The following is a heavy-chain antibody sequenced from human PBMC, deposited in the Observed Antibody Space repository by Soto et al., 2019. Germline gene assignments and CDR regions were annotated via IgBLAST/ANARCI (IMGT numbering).Heavy chain of an antibody. Sequence: SETLSLTCAVSGYSISSGYYWGWLRQPPGKGLEWIGSIYHGGSTYYNPSLNSRVTLSIDMTNNHVSLNLSSVTAADTAVYYCARDRLMATAGTARHYFGLDVWGQGTTVTVSS. CDR1: GYSISSGYY. V-gene: IGHV4-38-2*02. CDR3: ARDRLMATAGTARHYFGLDV. J-gene: IGHJ6*02. D-gene: IGHD5-18*01. CDR2: IYHGGST.